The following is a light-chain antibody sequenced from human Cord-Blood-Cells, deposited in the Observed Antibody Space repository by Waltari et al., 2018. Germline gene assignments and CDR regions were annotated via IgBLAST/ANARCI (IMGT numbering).Light chain of an antibody. Sequence: DIVMTQSPDSLAVSLGERATLHCKSRQSVLYSSNNKNYLAWYQQKPGQPPKLLIYWASTRESGVPDRFSGSGSGTDFTLTISSLQAEDVAVYYCQQYYSTPFTFGPGTKVDIK. CDR3: QQYYSTPFT. V-gene: IGKV4-1*01. J-gene: IGKJ3*01. CDR2: WAS. CDR1: QSVLYSSNNKNY.